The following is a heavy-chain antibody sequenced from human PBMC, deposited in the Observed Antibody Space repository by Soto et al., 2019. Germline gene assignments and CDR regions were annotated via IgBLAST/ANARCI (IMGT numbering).Heavy chain of an antibody. J-gene: IGHJ5*02. CDR2: IYHSGSA. V-gene: IGHV4-61*08. Sequence: ETLSLACTVSGGSISSGGYYWSWIRQHPGQGLEWIGEIYHSGSANYNPSLKSRIIMSVDKSKNQFSLKLNSVTAADTAVYYCARGSTTVVTPNWFDPWGQGTLVTVSS. D-gene: IGHD4-17*01. CDR1: GGSISSGGYY. CDR3: ARGSTTVVTPNWFDP.